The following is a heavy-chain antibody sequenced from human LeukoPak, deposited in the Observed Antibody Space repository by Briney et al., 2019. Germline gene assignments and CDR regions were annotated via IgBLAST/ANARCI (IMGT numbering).Heavy chain of an antibody. D-gene: IGHD5-12*01. CDR3: ARVGWLRPINWFDP. CDR2: IYYSGST. J-gene: IGHJ5*02. CDR1: GGSISSGGYY. Sequence: PSQTLSLTCTVSGGSISSGGYYWSWNRQHTGKGLEWIGYIYYSGSTYYNPSLKSRVTISVDTSKNQFSLKLSSVTAADTAVYYCARVGWLRPINWFDPWGQGTLVTVSS. V-gene: IGHV4-31*03.